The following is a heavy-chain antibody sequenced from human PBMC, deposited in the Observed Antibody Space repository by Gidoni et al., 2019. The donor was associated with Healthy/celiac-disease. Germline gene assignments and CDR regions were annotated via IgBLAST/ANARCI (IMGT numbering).Heavy chain of an antibody. CDR2: ISGSGGST. Sequence: EVQLLESGVGLVQPGGSLRLSCAASGFPFSSYAMSWVRQAPGKGLEWVSAISGSGGSTYYADSVKGRFTISRDNSKNTLYLQMNSLRAEDTAVYYCAKGSSSWYYYYYMDVWGKGTTVTVSS. CDR3: AKGSSSWYYYYYMDV. D-gene: IGHD6-13*01. V-gene: IGHV3-23*01. J-gene: IGHJ6*03. CDR1: GFPFSSYA.